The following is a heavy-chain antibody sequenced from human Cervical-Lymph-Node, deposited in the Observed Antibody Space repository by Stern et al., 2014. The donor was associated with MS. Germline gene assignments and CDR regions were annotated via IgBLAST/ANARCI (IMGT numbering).Heavy chain of an antibody. CDR3: ATSRSRWEPLDP. Sequence: VQLVESGAEVKEPGPSLKISCEGSGYSFTSYWIGWVRQMPGKGLEWMGIIYPGDSDARYNPSFQGQVTISADKSISTAYLQWSSLKASDTAIYYCATSRSRWEPLDPWGQGTLVTVSS. V-gene: IGHV5-51*03. CDR2: IYPGDSDA. J-gene: IGHJ5*02. CDR1: GYSFTSYW. D-gene: IGHD1-26*01.